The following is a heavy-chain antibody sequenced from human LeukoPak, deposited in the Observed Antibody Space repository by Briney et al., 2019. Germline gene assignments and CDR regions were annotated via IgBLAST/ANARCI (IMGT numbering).Heavy chain of an antibody. CDR2: IYSGGST. D-gene: IGHD3-16*01. CDR3: ARDRVLGCLDF. CDR1: GFAVSARR. V-gene: IGHV3-66*01. Sequence: GGSLRLSCEASGFAVSARRMSWVRQAPGKGLEWVSVIYSGGSTYFADSVKGRFTIFRDNSKNTLYLQMNSLRAEDTAVYYCARDRVLGCLDFWGQGTLVTVSS. J-gene: IGHJ4*02.